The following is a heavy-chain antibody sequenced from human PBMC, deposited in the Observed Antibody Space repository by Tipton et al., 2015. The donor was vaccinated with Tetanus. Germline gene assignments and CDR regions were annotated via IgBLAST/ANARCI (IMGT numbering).Heavy chain of an antibody. Sequence: SLRLSCTVSGDPISSGPYSWSWLRQHPGKGLEWVSHISGTGTTVDYADSVKGRFTISRDNAKNSLYLQMNSLRDEDTAIYYCARVFRPSFGVAQPFGPWGQGSLVTVSS. D-gene: IGHD3-3*01. CDR2: ISGTGTTV. CDR3: ARVFRPSFGVAQPFGP. J-gene: IGHJ5*02. CDR1: GDPISSGPYS. V-gene: IGHV3-48*02.